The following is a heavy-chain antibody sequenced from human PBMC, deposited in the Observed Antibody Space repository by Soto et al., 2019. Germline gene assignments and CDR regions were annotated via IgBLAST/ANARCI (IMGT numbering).Heavy chain of an antibody. D-gene: IGHD3-16*01. CDR1: GGTFSSYA. Sequence: QVQLVQSGAEVKKPGSSVKVSCKASGGTFSSYAISWVRQAPGQGLEWMGGIIPIFGTADYAQKFQGRVTINADKSTSTAYMDLSSLRSEDTAVYYCARHLGGNHYYYGMDVWGQGTTVTVSS. V-gene: IGHV1-69*14. CDR2: IIPIFGTA. J-gene: IGHJ6*02. CDR3: ARHLGGNHYYYGMDV.